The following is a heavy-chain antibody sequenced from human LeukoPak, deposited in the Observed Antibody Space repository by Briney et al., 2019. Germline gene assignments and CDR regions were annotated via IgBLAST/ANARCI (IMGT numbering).Heavy chain of an antibody. V-gene: IGHV3-23*01. D-gene: IGHD1-26*01. CDR2: ISGSGGST. CDR1: GFTFSSYS. CDR3: AKDRSWAATTTRLYSFDY. Sequence: PGVSLRLSCAASGFTFSSYSMNWVRQAPGKGLEWVSGISGSGGSTYYADSVKGRFTISRDNSKNTLYLQMSSLRAEDTAVYYCAKDRSWAATTTRLYSFDYWGQGTLVTVSS. J-gene: IGHJ4*02.